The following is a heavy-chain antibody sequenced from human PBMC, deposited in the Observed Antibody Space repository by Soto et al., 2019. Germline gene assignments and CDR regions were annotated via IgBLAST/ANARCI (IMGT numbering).Heavy chain of an antibody. CDR1: GGTFSSYA. J-gene: IGHJ2*01. V-gene: IGHV1-69*01. CDR2: IIPIGGTS. D-gene: IGHD3-16*02. CDR3: ARARNDDYGWGSDRNTPWALYVYL. Sequence: QVQLVQSGAEVKKPGSSVKVSCKASGGTFSSYAISWVRQDPGQGLEWMGGIIPIGGTSNYAQKFQGRVTITADDSTSTAYMELSSLRSEDTAVYYCARARNDDYGWGSDRNTPWALYVYLWGRGALVTVAS.